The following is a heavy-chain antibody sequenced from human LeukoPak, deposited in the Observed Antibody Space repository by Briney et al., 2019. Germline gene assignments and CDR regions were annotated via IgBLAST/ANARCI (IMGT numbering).Heavy chain of an antibody. CDR2: ISSSSSYI. CDR3: ARARNYGGPLDY. V-gene: IGHV3-21*01. D-gene: IGHD4-23*01. CDR1: GFTFSSYS. J-gene: IGHJ4*02. Sequence: PGGSLRLSCAASGFTFSSYSMNWVRQAPGKGLEWVSSISSSSSYIYYADSVKGRFTISRDNSKNTLHLQMNSLRAEDTAVYYCARARNYGGPLDYWGQGTLVTVSS.